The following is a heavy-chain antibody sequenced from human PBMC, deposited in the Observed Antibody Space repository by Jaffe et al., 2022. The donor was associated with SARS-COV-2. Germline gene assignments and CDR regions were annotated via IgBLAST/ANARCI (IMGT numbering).Heavy chain of an antibody. CDR3: AKKDYYYDTIGFYYFAY. J-gene: IGHJ4*02. CDR2: ISRRGDSA. CDR1: GFTFSSNA. Sequence: EVQLLESGGGLVQPGGSLRLSCATSGFTFSSNAMSWVRQAPGKGLEWVSFISRRGDSAYYADSVKGRFTISRDNSKNTLYLQMNSLRAEDTAVYYCAKKDYYYDTIGFYYFAYWGQGTPVTVSS. V-gene: IGHV3-23*01. D-gene: IGHD3-22*01.